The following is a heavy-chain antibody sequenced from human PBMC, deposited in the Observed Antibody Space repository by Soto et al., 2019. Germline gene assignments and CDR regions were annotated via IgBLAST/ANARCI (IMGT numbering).Heavy chain of an antibody. D-gene: IGHD3-10*01. J-gene: IGHJ4*02. CDR2: IIPIFGTA. CDR1: GGTFSSYA. Sequence: ASVKVSCKASGGTFSSYAISWVRQAPGQGLEWMGGIIPIFGTANYAQKFQGRVTITADESTSTAYMELSSLRSEDTAVYYCASSYGSGSYYADYWGQGTLVTVSS. CDR3: ASSYGSGSYYADY. V-gene: IGHV1-69*13.